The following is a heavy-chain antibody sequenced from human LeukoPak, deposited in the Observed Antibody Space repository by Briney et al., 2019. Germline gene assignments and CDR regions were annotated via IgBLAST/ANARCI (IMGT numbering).Heavy chain of an antibody. CDR2: FSYSGGT. V-gene: IGHV4-59*01. Sequence: SETLSLTCTVSGDSISSSYWNWIRQPPGKGLESIGNFSYSGGTNYSPSLKSRVTISVDTSKNLFSLKLTSVTPADTAVYYCARGMTMNRNDDFDYWGQGTRVTVSS. CDR3: ARGMTMNRNDDFDY. J-gene: IGHJ4*02. D-gene: IGHD4/OR15-4a*01. CDR1: GDSISSSY.